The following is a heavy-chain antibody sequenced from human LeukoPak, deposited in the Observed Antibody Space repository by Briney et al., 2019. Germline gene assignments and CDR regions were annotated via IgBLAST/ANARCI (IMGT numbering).Heavy chain of an antibody. CDR3: ARDWHWGFDL. Sequence: ASVKVSCKASGYTFTSYYMHWVRQAPGQGLEWMGIINPGGGSTNYAQKFQGRVTMTRDTSTNTVYMELSSLRSEDTAVYYCARDWHWGFDLWGRGTLVTVSS. CDR1: GYTFTSYY. V-gene: IGHV1-46*01. CDR2: INPGGGST. J-gene: IGHJ2*01.